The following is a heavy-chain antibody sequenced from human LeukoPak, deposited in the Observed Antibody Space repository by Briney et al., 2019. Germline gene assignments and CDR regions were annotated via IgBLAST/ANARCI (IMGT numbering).Heavy chain of an antibody. CDR3: AKDSHWILFDD. V-gene: IGHV3-23*01. J-gene: IGHJ4*02. CDR1: GFPFTSYG. Sequence: GGTLTLSCSASGFPFTSYGMNWVRQPPGKGLAWVSGIGGSGTRTYYADSVKGRFTISRDNSKNTLYLQMNSLRDEDTAVYYCAKDSHWILFDDWGQGTLVTVSS. D-gene: IGHD2-2*03. CDR2: IGGSGTRT.